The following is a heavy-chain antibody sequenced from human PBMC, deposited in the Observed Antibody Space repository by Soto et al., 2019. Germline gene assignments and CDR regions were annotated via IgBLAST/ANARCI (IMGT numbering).Heavy chain of an antibody. V-gene: IGHV1-18*01. Sequence: QVQLVQSGAEVKKPGASVKVSCKASGYTFTSYGISWVRQAPGQGLEWMGWISAYNGNTNYAQKLQGRVTMTTDTSTSTGYMELRSLRSDDTAVYYCARAVQGCSGGSCYSPLDYWGQGTLVTVSS. J-gene: IGHJ4*02. CDR1: GYTFTSYG. CDR3: ARAVQGCSGGSCYSPLDY. D-gene: IGHD2-15*01. CDR2: ISAYNGNT.